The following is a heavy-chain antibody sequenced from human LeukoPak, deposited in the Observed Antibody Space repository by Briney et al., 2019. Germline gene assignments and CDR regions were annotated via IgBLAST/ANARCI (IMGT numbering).Heavy chain of an antibody. V-gene: IGHV3-53*05. Sequence: PGGSLRLSCAASGFTISSNYMSWVRQAPGKGLEWVSVIYSGGSTYYADSVKGRFTISRDNSKNTLYLQMNSLRAEDTAVYYCARALNPSYPPRDYWGQGTLVTVSS. CDR3: ARALNPSYPPRDY. J-gene: IGHJ4*02. CDR1: GFTISSNY. CDR2: IYSGGST.